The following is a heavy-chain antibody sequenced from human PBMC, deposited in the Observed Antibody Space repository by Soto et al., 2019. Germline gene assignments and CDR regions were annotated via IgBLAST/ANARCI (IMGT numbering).Heavy chain of an antibody. J-gene: IGHJ4*02. CDR2: ISGSGGST. V-gene: IGHV3-23*01. D-gene: IGHD6-13*01. CDR1: GFTFSSYA. Sequence: GGSLRLSCAASGFTFSSYAMSWVRQAPGKGLEWVSAISGSGGSTYYADSVKGRFTISRDNSKNTLYLQMNSLRAEDTVVYYCAKGPIAAAGIYGFSYWGQGTLVTVSS. CDR3: AKGPIAAAGIYGFSY.